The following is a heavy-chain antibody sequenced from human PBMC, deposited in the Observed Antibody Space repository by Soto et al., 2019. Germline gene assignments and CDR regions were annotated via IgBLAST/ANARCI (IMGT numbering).Heavy chain of an antibody. J-gene: IGHJ6*02. D-gene: IGHD6-6*01. Sequence: SETLSLTGSVSGGSIGSGGYFWSWIRRHPGKGLEWIGYIYYSGGTNYNPSLKSRVTISVDTSKNQFSLRLRSVTAADTAIYFCARVAARGSAHRYYYTMDVWGQGTTVTVSS. V-gene: IGHV4-31*03. CDR1: GGSIGSGGYF. CDR3: ARVAARGSAHRYYYTMDV. CDR2: IYYSGGT.